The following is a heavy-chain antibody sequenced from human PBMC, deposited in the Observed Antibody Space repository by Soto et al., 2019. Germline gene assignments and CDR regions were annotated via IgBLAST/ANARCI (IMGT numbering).Heavy chain of an antibody. D-gene: IGHD3-3*01. CDR2: ISYDGSNK. CDR3: AKDGVYDFWSGYSSHYYYGMDV. Sequence: QVQLVESGGGVVQPGRSLRLSCAASGFTFSSYGMHWVRQAPGKGLEWVAFISYDGSNKYYADSVKGRFTISRDNSKNTRYLQMNSLRAEDTAVYYCAKDGVYDFWSGYSSHYYYGMDVWGQGTTVTVSS. J-gene: IGHJ6*02. CDR1: GFTFSSYG. V-gene: IGHV3-30*18.